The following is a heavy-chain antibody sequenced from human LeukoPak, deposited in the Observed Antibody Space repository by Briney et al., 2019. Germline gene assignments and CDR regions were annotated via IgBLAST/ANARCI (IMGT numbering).Heavy chain of an antibody. V-gene: IGHV3-30-3*01. Sequence: GGSLRLSCAASGFTFSSYAMHWVRQAPGKGLEWVAVISYDGSNKYYADSVKGRFTISRDNSKNTLYLQMNSLRAEDTAVYYCARDRVGDTVMVEAFDIWGQGTMVTVSS. CDR2: ISYDGSNK. D-gene: IGHD5-18*01. CDR3: ARDRVGDTVMVEAFDI. J-gene: IGHJ3*02. CDR1: GFTFSSYA.